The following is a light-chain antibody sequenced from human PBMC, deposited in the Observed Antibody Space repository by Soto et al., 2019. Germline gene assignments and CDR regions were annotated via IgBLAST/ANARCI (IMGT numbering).Light chain of an antibody. Sequence: QSVLTQPPSASGTPGQGVTISCSGSSSNFGRNYVYWYQQVTGTAPQLLIYRDNQRPSGVPDRFSGSKSGTSAALAISGLRSEEEADDYCAAWDGTLSGVVFAGGTKLTVL. CDR1: SSNFGRNY. J-gene: IGLJ2*01. V-gene: IGLV1-47*01. CDR2: RDN. CDR3: AAWDGTLSGVV.